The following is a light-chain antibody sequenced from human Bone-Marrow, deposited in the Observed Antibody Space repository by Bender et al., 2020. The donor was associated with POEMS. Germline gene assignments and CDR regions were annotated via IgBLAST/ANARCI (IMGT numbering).Light chain of an antibody. V-gene: IGLV2-14*03. Sequence: QSALTQPASVSGSPGQSITISCTGTSSDVGGYKYVSWYQHHPGKAPKLMIYDVSNRPSGVSNRFSGSRSGTSAPLAISGLQSEDEADYYCAVWDDSLNGWVFGGGTKLTVL. CDR1: SSDVGGYKY. J-gene: IGLJ3*02. CDR2: DVS. CDR3: AVWDDSLNGWV.